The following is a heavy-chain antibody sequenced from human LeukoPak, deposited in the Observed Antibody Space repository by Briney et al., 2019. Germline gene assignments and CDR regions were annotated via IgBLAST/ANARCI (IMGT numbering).Heavy chain of an antibody. D-gene: IGHD4-17*01. CDR3: ARDYRAQKGGDDYGDDY. J-gene: IGHJ4*02. CDR1: GYTFTNYG. Sequence: ASVKVSCKASGYTFTNYGISWMRQAPGQGLEWMGWVSTYNDNTNYAQKLQGRVTMTTDTSTTTAYMELRSLRSEDTAVYYCARDYRAQKGGDDYGDDYWGQGTLVIVSS. CDR2: VSTYNDNT. V-gene: IGHV1-18*04.